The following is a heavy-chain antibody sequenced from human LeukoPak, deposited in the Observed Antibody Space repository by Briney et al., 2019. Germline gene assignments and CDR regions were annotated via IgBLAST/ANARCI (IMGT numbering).Heavy chain of an antibody. Sequence: GGSLRLSCAASGFTFSSYGMHWVRQAPGKGLEWVAVISYDGSNKYYADSVKGRFTISRDNSKNTLYLQMNSLRAEDTAVYYCARDEKYYDSSGYAGYWGQGTLVTVSS. CDR3: ARDEKYYDSSGYAGY. CDR2: ISYDGSNK. V-gene: IGHV3-30*03. J-gene: IGHJ4*02. D-gene: IGHD3-22*01. CDR1: GFTFSSYG.